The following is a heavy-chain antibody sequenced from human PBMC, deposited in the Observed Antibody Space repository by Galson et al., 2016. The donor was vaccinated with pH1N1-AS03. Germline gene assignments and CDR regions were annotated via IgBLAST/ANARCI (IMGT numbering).Heavy chain of an antibody. CDR1: DDSINNHIY. Sequence: PETLSLTCSVSDDSINNHIYWSWVRQAPGKGLEWIGEIFHNGNINYNPSLKSRLSTSVDKPSKEISLSLRSVTAADTAVYFCATHKENRRGDFDSWGQGTLVIVSS. V-gene: IGHV4-4*01. J-gene: IGHJ4*02. CDR3: ATHKENRRGDFDS. D-gene: IGHD2/OR15-2a*01. CDR2: IFHNGNI.